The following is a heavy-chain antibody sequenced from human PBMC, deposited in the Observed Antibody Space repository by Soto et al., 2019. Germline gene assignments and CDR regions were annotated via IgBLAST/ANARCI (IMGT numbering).Heavy chain of an antibody. J-gene: IGHJ6*03. CDR1: GFTFSSYA. CDR2: ISGSGGST. CDR3: AKAGCSGGSCSSYYYYYYMDV. Sequence: LRLSCAASGFTFSSYAMSWVRQAPGKGLEWVSAISGSGGSTYYADSVKGRFTISRDNSKNTLYLQMNSLRAEDTAVYYCAKAGCSGGSCSSYYYYYYMDVWGKGTTVTVSS. D-gene: IGHD2-15*01. V-gene: IGHV3-23*01.